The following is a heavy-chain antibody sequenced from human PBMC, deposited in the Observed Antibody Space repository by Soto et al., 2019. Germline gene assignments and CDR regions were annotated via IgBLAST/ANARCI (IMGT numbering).Heavy chain of an antibody. Sequence: EVQLVETGGGLIQPGGSLRLSCAASGFTVSSNYMSWVRQAPGKGLEWVSVTYSGGSTYYADSVKGRFTISRDNSKNTLYLQMNSLRAEDTAVYYCARDLRAAAGKYYYYYGMDVWGQGTTVTVSS. CDR1: GFTVSSNY. J-gene: IGHJ6*02. D-gene: IGHD6-13*01. V-gene: IGHV3-53*02. CDR3: ARDLRAAAGKYYYYYGMDV. CDR2: TYSGGST.